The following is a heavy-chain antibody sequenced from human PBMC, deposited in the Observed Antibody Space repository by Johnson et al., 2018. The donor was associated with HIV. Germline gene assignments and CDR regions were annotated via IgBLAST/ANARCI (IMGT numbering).Heavy chain of an antibody. J-gene: IGHJ3*02. CDR2: IKQEGSEK. D-gene: IGHD5-12*01. CDR3: SRHSPRGYSGYDAFDI. Sequence: VQLVESGGGVVRPGGSLRLSCAASGFTFDDYGMSWVRQAPGNGLEWVANIKQEGSEKNYVDYVKGRFTISRDNAKNSVYLQMNSLRAEDTAMYYCSRHSPRGYSGYDAFDIWGQGTMVTVSS. V-gene: IGHV3-7*03. CDR1: GFTFDDYG.